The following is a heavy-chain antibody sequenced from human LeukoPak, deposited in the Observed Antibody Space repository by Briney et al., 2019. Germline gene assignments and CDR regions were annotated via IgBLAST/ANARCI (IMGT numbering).Heavy chain of an antibody. V-gene: IGHV4-30-4*01. CDR3: ARETLGIGHLGFDY. Sequence: PSQTLSLTCTVSGGSISSGDFYWSWIRQPPGKGLEWIGYIYYSGSTYYNPSLKSRVTISIDTSKNQFSLKLSSLTAADTAVYYCARETLGIGHLGFDYWGQGTLVTVSS. CDR1: GGSISSGDFY. CDR2: IYYSGST. J-gene: IGHJ4*02. D-gene: IGHD3-16*01.